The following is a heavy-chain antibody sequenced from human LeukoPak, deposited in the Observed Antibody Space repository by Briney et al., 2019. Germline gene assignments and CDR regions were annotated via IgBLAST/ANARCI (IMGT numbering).Heavy chain of an antibody. Sequence: PGGSLRLSCAASGFTFSSNWMHWVRQTPGKGLVWVSRINSDGSDRSYADSVKGRFTISRDNDKNTLYLQMNSLRAEDTAVYYCARVDYGDYVAAVDIWGQGTLVTVFS. CDR3: ARVDYGDYVAAVDI. CDR1: GFTFSSNW. CDR2: INSDGSDR. V-gene: IGHV3-74*01. D-gene: IGHD4-17*01. J-gene: IGHJ3*02.